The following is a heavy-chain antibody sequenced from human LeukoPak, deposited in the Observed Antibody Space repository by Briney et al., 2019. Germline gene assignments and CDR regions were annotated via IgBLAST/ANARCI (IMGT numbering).Heavy chain of an antibody. CDR2: VNPNNGDA. CDR3: ARGLGTYWGKDFLNWFDP. Sequence: ASVKVSCMASGYSFTNYDINWVRQAAGQGLEWMGWVNPNNGDARFSQKSQGRVTLTSNTSLTTAYMELTSLTSEDTAVYYCARGLGTYWGKDFLNWFDPWGQGTLVTVSS. D-gene: IGHD7-27*01. J-gene: IGHJ5*02. V-gene: IGHV1-8*02. CDR1: GYSFTNYD.